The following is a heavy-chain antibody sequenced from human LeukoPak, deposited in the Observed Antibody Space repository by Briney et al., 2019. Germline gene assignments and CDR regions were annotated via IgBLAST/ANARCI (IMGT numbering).Heavy chain of an antibody. V-gene: IGHV3-30*18. CDR3: AKAPLGSGSAYYFDY. CDR1: GFTFSSYA. CDR2: ISYDGSNK. Sequence: GGSLRLSCAASGFTFSSYAMSWVRQAPGKGLEWVAVISYDGSNKYYADSVKGRFTISRDNSKNTLYLQMNSLRAEDTAVYYCAKAPLGSGSAYYFDYWGQGTLVTVSS. D-gene: IGHD3-10*01. J-gene: IGHJ4*02.